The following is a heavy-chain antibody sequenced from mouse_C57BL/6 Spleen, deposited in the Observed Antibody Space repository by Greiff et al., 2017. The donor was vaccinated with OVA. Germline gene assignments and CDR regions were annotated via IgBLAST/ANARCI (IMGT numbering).Heavy chain of an antibody. CDR2: IYPRDGST. CDR1: GYTFTSYD. Sequence: VQLQQSGPELVKPGASVKLSCKASGYTFTSYDINWVKQRPGQGLEWIGWIYPRDGSTKYNEKFKGKATLTVDTSSSTAYMELHSLTSEDSAVYFCARGSNYDLFAYWGQGTLVTVSA. J-gene: IGHJ3*01. V-gene: IGHV1-85*01. D-gene: IGHD2-5*01. CDR3: ARGSNYDLFAY.